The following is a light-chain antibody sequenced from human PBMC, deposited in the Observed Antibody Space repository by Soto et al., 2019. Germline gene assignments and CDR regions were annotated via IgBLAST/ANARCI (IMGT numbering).Light chain of an antibody. Sequence: QSVLTQPASVSGSPGQSITISCTGTISDVGGYSYVSWYQQHPGKAPKLIIYEVNNRPSGVSNRFSGSKSGNTASLTISGLQAEDEADYYCSSFTSTSTYVFGTGTKVTVL. CDR2: EVN. CDR1: ISDVGGYSY. J-gene: IGLJ1*01. V-gene: IGLV2-14*01. CDR3: SSFTSTSTYV.